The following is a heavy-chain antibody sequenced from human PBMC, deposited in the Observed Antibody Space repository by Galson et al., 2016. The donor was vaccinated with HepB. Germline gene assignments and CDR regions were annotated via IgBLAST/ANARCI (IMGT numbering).Heavy chain of an antibody. D-gene: IGHD3-10*01. CDR2: IYYSGST. J-gene: IGHJ4*02. V-gene: IGHV4-39*01. Sequence: SETLSLTCTVSGGSISSSNYYWGWIRQPPGKGLEWIGSIYYSGSTYYNPSLKSRVTISVDTSKNQFSLKLSSVTAADTAVYYCARHSIKGGQLNFITMVRGVSRSYFDYWGQGTLVTASS. CDR1: GGSISSSNYY. CDR3: ARHSIKGGQLNFITMVRGVSRSYFDY.